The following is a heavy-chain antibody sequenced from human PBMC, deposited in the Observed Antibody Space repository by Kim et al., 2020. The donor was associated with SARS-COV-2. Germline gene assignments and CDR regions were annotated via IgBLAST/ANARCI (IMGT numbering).Heavy chain of an antibody. CDR1: GGSISSGGYY. D-gene: IGHD2-2*01. CDR3: ARDRDIVVVPAATHTGDTYGMDV. J-gene: IGHJ6*02. CDR2: IYYSGST. Sequence: TLSLTCTVSGGSISSGGYYWSWIRQHPGKGLEWIGYIYYSGSTYYNPSLKSRVTISVDTSKNQFSLKLSSVTAADTAVYYCARDRDIVVVPAATHTGDTYGMDVWGQGTTVTVSS. V-gene: IGHV4-31*03.